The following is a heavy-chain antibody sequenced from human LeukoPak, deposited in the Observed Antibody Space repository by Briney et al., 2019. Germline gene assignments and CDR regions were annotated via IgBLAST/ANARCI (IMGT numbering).Heavy chain of an antibody. V-gene: IGHV3-30*02. CDR2: IHYDENYK. D-gene: IGHD4-17*01. CDR3: ARVIGDYGYYYYYYMDV. J-gene: IGHJ6*03. Sequence: GGSLRLSCVASGFTFNTHDMHWVRQAPGKGPEWVAFIHYDENYKYYADSVKGRFTISRENSKNTLNLQMNSLRAEDTAVYYCARVIGDYGYYYYYYMDVWGKGTTVTVSS. CDR1: GFTFNTHD.